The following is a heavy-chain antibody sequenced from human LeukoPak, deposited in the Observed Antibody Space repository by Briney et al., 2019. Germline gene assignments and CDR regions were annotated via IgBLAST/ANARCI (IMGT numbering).Heavy chain of an antibody. V-gene: IGHV4-31*03. D-gene: IGHD5-24*01. Sequence: PSETLSLTCIVSGGSISSGGYYWSWIRQHPGKGLEWIGYIYHSGSTNYNPPLKSRVTISIDTSKNQFALKMSSVTAADTAVYYCARLGDGYTSNSPDAFDIWGQGTMVTVSS. CDR3: ARLGDGYTSNSPDAFDI. CDR2: IYHSGST. J-gene: IGHJ3*02. CDR1: GGSISSGGYY.